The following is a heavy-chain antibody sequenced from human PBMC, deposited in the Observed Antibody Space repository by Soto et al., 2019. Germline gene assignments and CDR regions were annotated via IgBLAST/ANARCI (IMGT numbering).Heavy chain of an antibody. D-gene: IGHD2-15*01. J-gene: IGHJ4*02. CDR2: ISGGGSNT. V-gene: IGHV3-30*04. CDR3: AKDLRSSANQYCSGGSCYTYYFDY. CDR1: GFTFSSYA. Sequence: PGGSLRLSCAASGFTFSSYAMHWVRQAPGKGLEWLAVISGGGSNTYYADSVKGRFTISRDNSKNTLYLQMNSLRAEDTAVYYCAKDLRSSANQYCSGGSCYTYYFDYWGQGTLVTVSS.